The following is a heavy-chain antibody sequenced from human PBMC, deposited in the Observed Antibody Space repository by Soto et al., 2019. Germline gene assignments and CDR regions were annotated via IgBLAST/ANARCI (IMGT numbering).Heavy chain of an antibody. CDR2: VYATGTT. V-gene: IGHV4-4*07. CDR3: VRDGSTRLRDWFDP. J-gene: IGHJ5*02. CDR1: GRSISKFY. Sequence: ETLSLTGDVAGRSISKFYWAWIRKTAGNGLEWMGGVYATGTTDYNRSLRSRVAMSVDIWKETVSLRLRAVTGADSGVYDGVRDGSTRLRDWFDPWGQGILVTVSS.